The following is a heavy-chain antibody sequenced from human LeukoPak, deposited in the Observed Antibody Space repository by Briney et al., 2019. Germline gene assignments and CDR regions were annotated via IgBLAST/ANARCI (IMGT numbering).Heavy chain of an antibody. CDR2: INEDGSQK. CDR3: ARDRAYNRFDY. D-gene: IGHD5-24*01. CDR1: GFTFSNSW. V-gene: IGHV3-7*01. Sequence: GGSPRLSCADSGFTFSNSWIAWVRQVPGKGLEWVANINEDGSQKNYLDSVKGRFTISRDNAKKSLYLQMNSLRVEDTAVYYCARDRAYNRFDYWGQGTLVTVSS. J-gene: IGHJ4*02.